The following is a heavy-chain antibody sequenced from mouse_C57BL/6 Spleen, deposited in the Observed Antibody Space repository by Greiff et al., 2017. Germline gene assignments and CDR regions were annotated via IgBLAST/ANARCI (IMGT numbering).Heavy chain of an antibody. Sequence: EVQLQQSGPGLVKPSQSLSLTCSVTGYSITSGYYWNWIRQFPGNKLEWMGYISYDGSNNYNPSLKNRISITRDTSKNQFFLKLNSVTTEDTATYYCARVGGNYVYYFDYWGQGTTLTVSS. CDR2: ISYDGSN. CDR3: ARVGGNYVYYFDY. CDR1: GYSITSGYY. D-gene: IGHD1-1*02. V-gene: IGHV3-6*01. J-gene: IGHJ2*01.